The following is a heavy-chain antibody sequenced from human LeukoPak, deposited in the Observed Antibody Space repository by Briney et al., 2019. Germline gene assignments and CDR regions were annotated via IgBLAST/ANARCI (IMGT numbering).Heavy chain of an antibody. CDR1: GYTFTGYY. CDR3: ARALGGMIVVVTFDY. V-gene: IGHV1-2*02. D-gene: IGHD3-22*01. J-gene: IGHJ4*02. CDR2: INPNSGGT. Sequence: ASVKVSCKASGYTFTGYYMHWVRQAPGQGLEWMGWINPNSGGTNYAQKFQGTVTMTRDTSISTAYMELSRLRSDDTAVYYCARALGGMIVVVTFDYWGQGTLVTVSS.